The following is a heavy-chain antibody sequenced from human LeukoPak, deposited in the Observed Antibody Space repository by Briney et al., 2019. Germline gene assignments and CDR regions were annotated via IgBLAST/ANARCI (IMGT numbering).Heavy chain of an antibody. V-gene: IGHV1-69*13. CDR2: IIPIFGTA. D-gene: IGHD3-9*01. CDR1: GGTFSSYA. J-gene: IGHJ4*02. CDR3: ARGGGILTGYYNYYFDY. Sequence: GASVKVSCTASGGTFSSYAISWVRQAPGQGLEWMGGIIPIFGTANYAQKFQGRVTITADESTSTAYMELSSLRSEDTAVYYCARGGGILTGYYNYYFDYWGQGTLVTVSS.